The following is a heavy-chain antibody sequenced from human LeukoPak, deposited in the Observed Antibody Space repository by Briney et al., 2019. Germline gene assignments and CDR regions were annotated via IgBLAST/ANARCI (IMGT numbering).Heavy chain of an antibody. CDR3: ARVFSSSWYETNQGDFDY. V-gene: IGHV3-48*04. CDR1: GFTFSSYS. CDR2: ISSSSSTI. D-gene: IGHD6-13*01. J-gene: IGHJ4*02. Sequence: PGGSLRLSCAASGFTFSSYSMNWVRQAPGKGLEWVSYISSSSSTIYYADSVKGRFTISRDNAKNSLYLQMNSLRAEDTAVYYCARVFSSSWYETNQGDFDYWGQGTLVTVSS.